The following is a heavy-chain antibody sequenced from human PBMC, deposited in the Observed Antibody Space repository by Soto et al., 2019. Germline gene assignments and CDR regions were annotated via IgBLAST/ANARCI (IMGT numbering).Heavy chain of an antibody. Sequence: QVQLVQSGAEVKKPGASVKVSCKASGYTFTSYAMHWVRQAPGQRLEWMGWVNAGNGNTKYSQKFQGRVTITRDTSASTAYMELSSLRSEDTAVYYCARGAHPPRHWFDPWGQGTLVTVSS. CDR3: ARGAHPPRHWFDP. J-gene: IGHJ5*02. CDR2: VNAGNGNT. CDR1: GYTFTSYA. V-gene: IGHV1-3*01.